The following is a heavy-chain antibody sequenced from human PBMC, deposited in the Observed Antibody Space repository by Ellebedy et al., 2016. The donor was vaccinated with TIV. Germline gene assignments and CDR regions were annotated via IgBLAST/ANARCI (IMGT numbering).Heavy chain of an antibody. D-gene: IGHD6-19*01. V-gene: IGHV3-30-3*01. Sequence: GESLKISCAAAGITFSSFAMHWVRQTPGKGLEWVAFISNDENTEYYVDSVKGRFTVSRDNSMTTVYLEMNSLRAEDTALYYCARDLDKSSGWYGGAAYWGQGTLVTVSS. CDR2: ISNDENTE. CDR3: ARDLDKSSGWYGGAAY. J-gene: IGHJ4*02. CDR1: GITFSSFA.